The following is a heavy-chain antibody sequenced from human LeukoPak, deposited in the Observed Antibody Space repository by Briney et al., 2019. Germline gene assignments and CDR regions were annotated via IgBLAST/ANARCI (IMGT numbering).Heavy chain of an antibody. J-gene: IGHJ4*02. V-gene: IGHV4-34*01. CDR1: GGSFSGYY. CDR2: INHSGST. Sequence: PSETLSLTCGVYGGSFSGYYWTYIRQPPGKGPEWIGEINHSGSTNYNPSLKSRVTISVDTSKNEFSLRLNSVTAADTAVYSCATFRWGVGFEYWGQGTLVTVSS. D-gene: IGHD3-16*01. CDR3: ATFRWGVGFEY.